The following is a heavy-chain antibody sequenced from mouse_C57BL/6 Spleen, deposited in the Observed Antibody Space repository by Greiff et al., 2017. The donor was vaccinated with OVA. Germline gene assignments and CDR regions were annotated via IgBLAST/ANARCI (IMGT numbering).Heavy chain of an antibody. CDR2: IYPGDGDT. CDR1: GYAFSSSW. Sequence: QVQLKQSGPELVKPGDSVKISCKASGYAFSSSWMNWVKQRPGKGLEWIGRIYPGDGDTNYNGKFKGKATLTADKSSSTAYMQLSSLTSEDSAVYFCARPYDDDEGFAYWGQGTLVTVSA. V-gene: IGHV1-82*01. CDR3: ARPYDDDEGFAY. D-gene: IGHD2-4*01. J-gene: IGHJ3*01.